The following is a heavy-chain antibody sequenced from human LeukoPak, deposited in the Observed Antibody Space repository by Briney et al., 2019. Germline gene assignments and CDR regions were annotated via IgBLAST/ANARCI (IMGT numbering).Heavy chain of an antibody. Sequence: PSETLSLTCTVSGDSISSYHWSWIRQPAGKGLEWIGRVYTSGSTNYNPSLKSRVTMSVDTSKNQFSLKLSSVTAADTAVYYCARTTEGGYTYGYFYYYYMDVWGKGTTVTISS. CDR3: ARTTEGGYTYGYFYYYYMDV. J-gene: IGHJ6*03. CDR2: VYTSGST. V-gene: IGHV4-4*07. CDR1: GDSISSYH. D-gene: IGHD5-18*01.